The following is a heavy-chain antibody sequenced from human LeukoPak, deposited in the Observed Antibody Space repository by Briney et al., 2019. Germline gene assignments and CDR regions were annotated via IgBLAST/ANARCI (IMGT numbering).Heavy chain of an antibody. J-gene: IGHJ4*02. V-gene: IGHV3-43*02. CDR1: GFTFDDYA. CDR2: ISGDGGST. Sequence: GGSLRLSCAASGFTFDDYAMHWVRQAPGKGLEWVSLISGDGGSTYYADSVKGRFTISRDNSKNSLYLQMNSLRTEATALYYCAKAYIAVAGTGFDYWGQGTLVTVSS. CDR3: AKAYIAVAGTGFDY. D-gene: IGHD6-19*01.